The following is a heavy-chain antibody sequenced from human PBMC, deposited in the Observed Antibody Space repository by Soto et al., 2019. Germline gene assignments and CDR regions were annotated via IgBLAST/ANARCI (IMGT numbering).Heavy chain of an antibody. CDR1: GYTFTGYY. J-gene: IGHJ6*02. Sequence: QVQLVQSGAEVKKPGASVKVSCKASGYTFTGYYMHWVRQAPGQGLEWMGWINPNRGGTNYAQKFQGRVTMTRDTSISTAYMELSRLRSDDTAVYYCASFGGPTTSDVWGQGTTVTVSS. V-gene: IGHV1-2*02. CDR2: INPNRGGT. D-gene: IGHD3-10*01. CDR3: ASFGGPTTSDV.